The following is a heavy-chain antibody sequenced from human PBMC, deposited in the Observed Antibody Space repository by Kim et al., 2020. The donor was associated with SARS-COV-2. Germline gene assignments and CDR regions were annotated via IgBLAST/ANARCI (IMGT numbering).Heavy chain of an antibody. D-gene: IGHD3-10*01. CDR1: GGSISSSSYY. Sequence: SETLSLTCIAPGGSISSSSYYWGWIRQPPGKGLEWIGSTYYSGSTYYNPSLKSRVTIPVDTSKNQFSLKLSSVTAADTAVYYCAREIFGAYSYGSGSSFDPWVQGTLVTVPS. J-gene: IGHJ5*02. CDR2: TYYSGST. V-gene: IGHV4-39*01. CDR3: AREIFGAYSYGSGSSFDP.